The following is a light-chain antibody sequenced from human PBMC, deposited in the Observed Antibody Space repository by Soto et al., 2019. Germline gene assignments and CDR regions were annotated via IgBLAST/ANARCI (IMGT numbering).Light chain of an antibody. CDR1: QNINSW. CDR2: KAS. Sequence: DIQMTQSPSTLSASVGDRVTITCRARQNINSWLAWYQQKPGKDPKLLIYKASSLESGVPSRFSGSGSGTDFTLTISSLQTDDFAASYCQQYEIYPLTFGQGTRLEIK. V-gene: IGKV1-5*03. J-gene: IGKJ5*01. CDR3: QQYEIYPLT.